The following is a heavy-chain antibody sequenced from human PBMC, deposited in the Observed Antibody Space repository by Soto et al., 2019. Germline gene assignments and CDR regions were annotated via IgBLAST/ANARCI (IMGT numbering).Heavy chain of an antibody. J-gene: IGHJ4*02. CDR1: AFSFTNAW. V-gene: IGHV3-15*01. CDR3: STGRSTYGLDS. Sequence: GGSLRLSCVASAFSFTNAWMSWVRQAPGKGLEWVGRIKSITDGGTTDYAAPVKGRSTISRDDSNNTLYLQMNSLKTEDTAVYYCSTGRSTYGLDSWGQGTLVTVSS. CDR2: IKSITDGGTT. D-gene: IGHD5-18*01.